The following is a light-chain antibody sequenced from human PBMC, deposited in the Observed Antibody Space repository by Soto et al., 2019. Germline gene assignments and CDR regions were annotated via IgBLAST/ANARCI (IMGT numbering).Light chain of an antibody. CDR1: SGHSSYI. Sequence: QSVLTQSCSASASLGSAVKLTRTLSSGHSSYIIAWHHQQPEKAPRFLMTLEGSGSYNKGSGVPDRFSGSSSGADRYLTISNLQSYDEADYYCETWDSRGVVFGGGTQLTVL. CDR2: LEGSGSY. V-gene: IGLV4-60*03. CDR3: ETWDSRGVV. J-gene: IGLJ2*01.